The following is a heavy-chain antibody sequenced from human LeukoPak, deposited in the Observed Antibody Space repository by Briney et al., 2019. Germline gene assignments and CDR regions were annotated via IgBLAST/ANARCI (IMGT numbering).Heavy chain of an antibody. CDR2: ISGSGSTT. V-gene: IGHV3-48*04. CDR1: GFIFSSYF. J-gene: IGHJ5*02. CDR3: ARAGPPAFDP. Sequence: QPGGSLRLSCAASGFIFSSYFMTWVRQAPGKGLEWVSAISGSGSTTSYADSVKGRFTISRDNAKNSLYLQMNSLRAEDTAVYYCARAGPPAFDPWGQGTLVTVSS.